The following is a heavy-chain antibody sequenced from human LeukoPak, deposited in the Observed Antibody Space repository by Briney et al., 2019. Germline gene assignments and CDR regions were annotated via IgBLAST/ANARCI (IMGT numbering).Heavy chain of an antibody. J-gene: IGHJ6*02. CDR2: ISSSSSTI. D-gene: IGHD3-22*01. V-gene: IGHV3-48*01. Sequence: GGSLRLSCAASGFTFSSYSMNWVRQAPGKGLEWVSYISSSSSTIYYADSVKGRFTISRDNSKNTLYLQMNSLRAEDTAVYYCARDGYYYDSSGYWGFYYYYGMDVWGQGTTVTVSS. CDR1: GFTFSSYS. CDR3: ARDGYYYDSSGYWGFYYYYGMDV.